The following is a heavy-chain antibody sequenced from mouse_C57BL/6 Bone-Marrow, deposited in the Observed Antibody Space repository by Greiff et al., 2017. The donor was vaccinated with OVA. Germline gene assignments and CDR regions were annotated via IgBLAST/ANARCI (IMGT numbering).Heavy chain of an antibody. V-gene: IGHV5-4*01. CDR3: ARADYYGSSYGFDY. Sequence: DVHLVESGGGLVKPGGSLKLSCAASGFTFSSYAMSWVRQTPEKRLEWVATISDGGSYTYYPDNVKGRFTISRDNAKNNLYLQMSHLKSEDTAMYYCARADYYGSSYGFDYWGQGTTLTVSS. D-gene: IGHD1-1*01. CDR1: GFTFSSYA. CDR2: ISDGGSYT. J-gene: IGHJ2*01.